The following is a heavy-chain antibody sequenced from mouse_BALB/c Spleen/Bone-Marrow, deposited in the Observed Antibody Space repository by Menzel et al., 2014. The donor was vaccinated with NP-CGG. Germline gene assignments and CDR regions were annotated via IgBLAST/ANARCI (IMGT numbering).Heavy chain of an antibody. CDR2: IYPYNGGT. D-gene: IGHD2-14*01. CDR3: ATYYRYDWFAY. CDR1: GYTFTDYN. Sequence: EVQLQQSGPELVKPGASVKISCKASGYTFTDYNMHWVKQSHGKSLEWIGYIYPYNGGTGYNQKFKSKATLTVDNSSSTAYMELRSLTSEDSAVYYCATYYRYDWFAYWGQGTLVTVSA. V-gene: IGHV1S29*02. J-gene: IGHJ3*01.